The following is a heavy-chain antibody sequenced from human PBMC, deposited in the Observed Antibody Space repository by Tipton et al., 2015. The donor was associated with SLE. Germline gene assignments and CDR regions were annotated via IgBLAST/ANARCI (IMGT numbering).Heavy chain of an antibody. CDR1: GHTFGRYG. J-gene: IGHJ4*02. Sequence: QSGAEVKKPGASVKVSCKASGHTFGRYGVTWVRQAPGQGLEWMGWISAYNGNTNYAQKFQGRVTMTTDTSTSTAYMEVRSLRSDDTAVYYCARGLKGSSSYFNYWGQGTLVTVSS. V-gene: IGHV1-18*01. D-gene: IGHD6-13*01. CDR2: ISAYNGNT. CDR3: ARGLKGSSSYFNY.